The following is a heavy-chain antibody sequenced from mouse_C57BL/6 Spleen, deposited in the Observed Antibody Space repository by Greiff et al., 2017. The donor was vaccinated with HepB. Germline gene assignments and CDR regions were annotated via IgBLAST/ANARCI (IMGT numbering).Heavy chain of an antibody. D-gene: IGHD4-1*01. J-gene: IGHJ4*01. CDR2: ISDGGSYT. CDR1: GFTFSSYA. Sequence: EVQVVESGGGLVKPGGSLKLSCAASGFTFSSYAMSWVRQTPEKRLEWVATISDGGSYTYYPDNVKGRFTISRDNAKNNLYLQMSHLKSEDTAMYYCARDRETGTGAMDYWGQGTSVTVSS. V-gene: IGHV5-4*01. CDR3: ARDRETGTGAMDY.